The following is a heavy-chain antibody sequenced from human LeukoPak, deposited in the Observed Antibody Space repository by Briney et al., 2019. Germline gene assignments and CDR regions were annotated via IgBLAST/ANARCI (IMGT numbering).Heavy chain of an antibody. D-gene: IGHD5-18*01. CDR2: IKQDGSEK. CDR1: GFTFSNHW. J-gene: IGHJ4*02. V-gene: IGHV3-7*02. Sequence: GGSLRLSCAASGFTFSNHWMNWVRQAPGKGLEWVANIKQDGSEKYFVDSVMGRFTISRDNAKNSLYLQMNSLRAEDTAVYFCATFIHLWPFDSWGQGTLVTVSS. CDR3: ATFIHLWPFDS.